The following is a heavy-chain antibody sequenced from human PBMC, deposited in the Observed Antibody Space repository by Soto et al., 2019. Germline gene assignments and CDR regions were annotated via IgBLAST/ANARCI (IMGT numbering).Heavy chain of an antibody. J-gene: IGHJ5*02. CDR3: ARWYYDFWSGFFTHYFDP. V-gene: IGHV4-34*01. Sequence: QVQLQQWGAGLLKPSETLSLTCGVYGGSLRAYYWSWIRQTPGKGLEWIAEINHSGSTNYNPSLASRVTISIDTSNNQFSLKLRSVTAADTAVYYCARWYYDFWSGFFTHYFDPWGQGTQVTVSS. CDR1: GGSLRAYY. CDR2: INHSGST. D-gene: IGHD3-3*01.